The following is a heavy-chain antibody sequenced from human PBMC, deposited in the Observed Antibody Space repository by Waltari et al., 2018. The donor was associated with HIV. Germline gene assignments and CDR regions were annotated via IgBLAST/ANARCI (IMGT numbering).Heavy chain of an antibody. D-gene: IGHD1-26*01. Sequence: EVQLVESGGGLIQPGGSLRLSCAASGFTVSSNYMCGVRQAPGKGLEWVSVIYSGGSTYYADSVKGRFTISRDNSKNTLYLQMNSLRAEDTAVYYCVSIVGATTGDYWGQGTLVTVSS. J-gene: IGHJ4*02. CDR2: IYSGGST. CDR1: GFTVSSNY. V-gene: IGHV3-53*01. CDR3: VSIVGATTGDY.